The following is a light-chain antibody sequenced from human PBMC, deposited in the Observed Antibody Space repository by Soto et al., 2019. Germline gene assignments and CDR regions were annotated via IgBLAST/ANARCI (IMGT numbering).Light chain of an antibody. V-gene: IGLV2-14*01. J-gene: IGLJ1*01. CDR3: RSFRRGSTL. CDR2: EVS. Sequence: QSALTQTASVSGSPGQSITISCTGTSSDVGGYNYVSWYQQHPGKAPKLMIYEVSTRPSGVSNRFSGSTSGNTASLTISGPHAEDEADYYCRSFRRGSTLFGTGTQLAVL. CDR1: SSDVGGYNY.